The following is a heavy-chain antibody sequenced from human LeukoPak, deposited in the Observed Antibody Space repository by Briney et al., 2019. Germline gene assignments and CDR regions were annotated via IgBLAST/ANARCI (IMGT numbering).Heavy chain of an antibody. CDR1: GGSISSYY. D-gene: IGHD2-15*01. CDR2: IYTSGST. J-gene: IGHJ5*02. V-gene: IGHV4-4*07. Sequence: SETLSLTCTVSGGSISSYYWSWIRQPAGKGLEWIGRIYTSGSTNYNPSLKSRVTMSVDTSKNQFSLKLSSVTAADTAVYYCARDPRYCSGGTCYFNWFDPWCQGPLVTVSP. CDR3: ARDPRYCSGGTCYFNWFDP.